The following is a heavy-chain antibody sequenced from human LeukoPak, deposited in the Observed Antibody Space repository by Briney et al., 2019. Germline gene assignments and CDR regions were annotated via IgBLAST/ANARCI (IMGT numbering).Heavy chain of an antibody. CDR3: ARVADAALIYGVADYFDY. Sequence: PSETLSLTCTVSSGSISGYYWSWIRQPAGKGLEWIGRIYSSGSTKYDPSLRSRVTMSVDTSKNQLSLRLTSVTAADTVVYYCARVADAALIYGVADYFDYWGQGTLVTVSS. D-gene: IGHD3-3*01. CDR2: IYSSGST. J-gene: IGHJ4*02. V-gene: IGHV4-4*07. CDR1: SGSISGYY.